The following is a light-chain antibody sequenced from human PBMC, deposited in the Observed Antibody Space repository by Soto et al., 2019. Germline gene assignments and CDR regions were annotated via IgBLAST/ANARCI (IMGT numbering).Light chain of an antibody. Sequence: IVITQSPLSLPVTPGERASMSCVSIHSLLHNNEDNYLDWYLQKPGQSPQLLIYLGSNRASGVPDRFSGSGSGTDFTLKISRVEAEDVGIYYCMQALQTPPITFGQGTRLEIK. V-gene: IGKV2-28*01. J-gene: IGKJ5*01. CDR3: MQALQTPPIT. CDR2: LGS. CDR1: HSLLHNNEDNY.